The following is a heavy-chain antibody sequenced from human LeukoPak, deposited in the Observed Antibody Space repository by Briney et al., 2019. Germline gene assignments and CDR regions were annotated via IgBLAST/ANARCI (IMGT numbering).Heavy chain of an antibody. D-gene: IGHD5-18*01. J-gene: IGHJ4*02. Sequence: TSESLSLTCAVYGGSFSGYSWTWIRQPPGKGLEWTGEINHGGGTNYNPSLKSRVTISVDTTKNPFSLQLSSVTAADTAVYYCAGGDTVMDAYDYWGQGTLVTVSS. CDR2: INHGGGT. V-gene: IGHV4-34*01. CDR3: AGGDTVMDAYDY. CDR1: GGSFSGYS.